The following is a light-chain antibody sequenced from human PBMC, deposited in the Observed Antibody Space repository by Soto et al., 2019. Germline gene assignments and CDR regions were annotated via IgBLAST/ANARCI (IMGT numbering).Light chain of an antibody. CDR2: DVS. CDR3: CSYAGTYTGV. J-gene: IGLJ3*02. Sequence: QSALTQPRSVSGSPGQSVTISCTGTSSDVGGYNSVSWYQQYPGKAPKLMIYDVSKRPSGVPDRFSGSKSSNAASLTLSGLQGEDEADYYCCSYAGTYTGVFGGGTKLTVL. CDR1: SSDVGGYNS. V-gene: IGLV2-11*01.